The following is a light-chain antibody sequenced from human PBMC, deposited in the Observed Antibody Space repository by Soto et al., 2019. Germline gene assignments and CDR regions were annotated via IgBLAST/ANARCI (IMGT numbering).Light chain of an antibody. Sequence: DIQMTQSPSSLSASVGDRVTITCRASQTISTYLNWHQQKPGKAPRLLIYDASSLLSGVPSRFSGSGSGTDFTLTTASLQPEAFSTYYCHQCDSTPYPFGQGTKVEI. CDR2: DAS. V-gene: IGKV1-39*01. CDR3: HQCDSTPYP. CDR1: QTISTY. J-gene: IGKJ2*01.